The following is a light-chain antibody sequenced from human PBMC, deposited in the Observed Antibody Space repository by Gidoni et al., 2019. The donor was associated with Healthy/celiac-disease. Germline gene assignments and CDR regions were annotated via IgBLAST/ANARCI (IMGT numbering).Light chain of an antibody. CDR3: QQYNNWPL. V-gene: IGKV3-15*01. J-gene: IGKJ1*01. Sequence: EIVMTQSPATLSVSPGERATLSCRASQSVSSNLAWYQQKPGQAPRLLIYGASPRATGIPARFSGSGSGTEFTLTISSLPSEDFAVYYCQQYNNWPLFGQGTKVEIK. CDR1: QSVSSN. CDR2: GAS.